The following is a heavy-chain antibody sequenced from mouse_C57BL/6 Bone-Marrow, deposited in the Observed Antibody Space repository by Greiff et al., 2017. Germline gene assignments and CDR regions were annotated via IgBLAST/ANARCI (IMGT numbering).Heavy chain of an antibody. CDR2: IDPETGGT. CDR1: GYTFTDYE. Sequence: VQLQESGAELVRPGASVTLSCKASGYTFTDYEMHWVKQTPVHGLEWIGAIDPETGGTAYNQKFKGKATMTADKSSSTAYMEHRTLKSEDSAVYYCTRNHYSFDYWGQGTTLTVSS. D-gene: IGHD2-12*01. CDR3: TRNHYSFDY. V-gene: IGHV1-15*01. J-gene: IGHJ2*01.